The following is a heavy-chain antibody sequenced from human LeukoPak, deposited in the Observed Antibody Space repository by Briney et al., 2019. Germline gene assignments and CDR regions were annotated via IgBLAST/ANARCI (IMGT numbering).Heavy chain of an antibody. J-gene: IGHJ4*02. V-gene: IGHV4-59*08. CDR2: INNGGGT. CDR1: GGSISNYD. Sequence: PSETLSLTCTVSGGSISNYDWNWIRQPPGKGLEWIGYINNGGGTSFNPSLQSRVTMSLDTSRNQFSLTLRTVTAADTAVYYCARRGPPWWDYWGQGTLVIVSS. CDR3: ARRGPPWWDY. D-gene: IGHD2-15*01.